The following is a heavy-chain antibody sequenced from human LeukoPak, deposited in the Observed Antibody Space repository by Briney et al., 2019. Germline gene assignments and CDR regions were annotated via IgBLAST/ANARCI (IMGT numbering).Heavy chain of an antibody. Sequence: SENLSLNCTVSTGSISSSTYDWGWIRQPPGKGLEWIGSIYFTESTHNNPSRKSRATIFVDTSKNQFSLKLSSVTATDTAVYHCARTYGDYDDAFDVWGQGTMVTVSS. CDR3: ARTYGDYDDAFDV. J-gene: IGHJ3*01. V-gene: IGHV4-39*01. CDR2: IYFTEST. D-gene: IGHD4-17*01. CDR1: TGSISSSTYD.